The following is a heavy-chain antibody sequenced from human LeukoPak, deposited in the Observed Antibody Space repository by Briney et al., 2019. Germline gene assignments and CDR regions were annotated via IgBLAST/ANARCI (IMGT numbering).Heavy chain of an antibody. Sequence: GGSLRLSCVVSEFSASNYWMSWVRQAPGKGLEWVANIKQDGSQENYVDSVKGRFTISRDNDKNSVYLQMNDMLVEDTAVYYCVREWAGGLAAAGTRIEGSYWGQGTQVIVSS. J-gene: IGHJ4*02. V-gene: IGHV3-7*01. CDR1: EFSASNYW. D-gene: IGHD6-13*01. CDR2: IKQDGSQE. CDR3: VREWAGGLAAAGTRIEGSY.